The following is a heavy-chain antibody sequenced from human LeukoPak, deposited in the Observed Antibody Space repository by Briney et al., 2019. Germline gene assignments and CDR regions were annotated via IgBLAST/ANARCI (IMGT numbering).Heavy chain of an antibody. CDR2: ISAYNGNT. Sequence: ASVKVSCKASGYTFTSYGISWVRQAPGQGLEGMGWISAYNGNTNYAQKLQGRVTMTTDTSTSTAYMELRSLRSDDTAVYYCARDGPYSSSWYGGFDYWGQGTLVTVSS. D-gene: IGHD6-13*01. J-gene: IGHJ4*02. CDR1: GYTFTSYG. V-gene: IGHV1-18*01. CDR3: ARDGPYSSSWYGGFDY.